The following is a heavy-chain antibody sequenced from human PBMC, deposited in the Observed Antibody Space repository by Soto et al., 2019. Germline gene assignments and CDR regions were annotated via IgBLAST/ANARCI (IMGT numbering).Heavy chain of an antibody. J-gene: IGHJ4*02. Sequence: SVKVSCKASGGTFSSYAISWVRQAPGQGLEWMGGIIPIFGTANYAQKLQGRVTITADKSTSTAYMELSSLRSEDTAVYYCASSSYYYDSSGYYYQRFGYWGQGTLATVSS. CDR2: IIPIFGTA. D-gene: IGHD3-22*01. V-gene: IGHV1-69*06. CDR1: GGTFSSYA. CDR3: ASSSYYYDSSGYYYQRFGY.